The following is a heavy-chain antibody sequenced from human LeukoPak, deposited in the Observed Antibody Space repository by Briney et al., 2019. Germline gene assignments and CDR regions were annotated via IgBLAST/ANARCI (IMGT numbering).Heavy chain of an antibody. CDR1: GYPFTSYG. V-gene: IGHV1-18*04. CDR3: ARELSSSSWPGWFDP. Sequence: GASVKVSCKASGYPFTSYGVTWVRQAPGQGLEWMGWISGYNGNTNYAQRFQDRFTMTTDTSTSTAYMELRSLRSDDTAVYYCARELSSSSWPGWFDPWGQGTLVTVSS. J-gene: IGHJ5*02. CDR2: ISGYNGNT. D-gene: IGHD6-13*01.